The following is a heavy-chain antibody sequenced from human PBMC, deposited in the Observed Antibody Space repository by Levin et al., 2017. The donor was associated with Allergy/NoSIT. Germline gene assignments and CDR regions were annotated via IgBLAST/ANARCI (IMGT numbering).Heavy chain of an antibody. D-gene: IGHD3-9*01. CDR1: GGSFSGYY. Sequence: PSETLSLTCAVYGGSFSGYYWSWIRQPPGKGLEWIGEINHSGSTNYNPSLKSRVTISVDTSKNQFSLKLSSVTAADTAVYYCARGGLRYFDRYVDVWGKGTTVTVSS. J-gene: IGHJ6*03. V-gene: IGHV4-34*01. CDR2: INHSGST. CDR3: ARGGLRYFDRYVDV.